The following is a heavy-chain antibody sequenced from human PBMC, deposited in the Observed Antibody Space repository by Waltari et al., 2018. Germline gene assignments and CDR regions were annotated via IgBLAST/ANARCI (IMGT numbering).Heavy chain of an antibody. J-gene: IGHJ4*01. CDR1: GGSITTITYF. D-gene: IGHD3-16*01. V-gene: IGHV4-39*07. CDR2: FSDNGNT. CDR3: ARGLGAIY. Sequence: QLQMEESGPGLVRPSETLSLTCAVSGGSITTITYFWGWIRQPPGQGLDWIGSFSDNGNTYYNPSLKRRVAISGETSKNQISLLLSSVTAADTAVYYCARGLGAIYWGHGTLVTVSS.